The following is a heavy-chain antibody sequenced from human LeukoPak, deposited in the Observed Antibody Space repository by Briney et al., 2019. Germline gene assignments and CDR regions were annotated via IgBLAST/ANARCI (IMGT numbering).Heavy chain of an antibody. Sequence: GGSLRLSCAASGFTFDDYAMHWVRQAPGKGLEWVSGISWNSGRTGYADSVKGRFTISRDNAKNSLYLQMNSLRAEDTALYYCAKTGDGSYYYYGMDVWGQGTTVTVSS. CDR3: AKTGDGSYYYYGMDV. CDR1: GFTFDDYA. CDR2: ISWNSGRT. J-gene: IGHJ6*02. D-gene: IGHD7-27*01. V-gene: IGHV3-9*01.